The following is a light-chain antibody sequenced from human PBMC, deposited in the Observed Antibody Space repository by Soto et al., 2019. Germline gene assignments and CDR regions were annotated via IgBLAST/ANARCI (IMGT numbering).Light chain of an antibody. CDR3: QQLNSYPIT. Sequence: DLPLTQSPSFLSASVGDRVTITCRASQGLSSDLAWYQQKPGKAPKLLSYAASTLQSGVPSRFSGSGSGTEFTLTISSLQPEDFATYYCQQLNSYPITFGQGTRLEMK. V-gene: IGKV1-9*01. CDR1: QGLSSD. J-gene: IGKJ5*01. CDR2: AAS.